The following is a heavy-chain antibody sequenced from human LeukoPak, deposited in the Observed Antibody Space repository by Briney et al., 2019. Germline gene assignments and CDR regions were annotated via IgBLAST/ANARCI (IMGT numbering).Heavy chain of an antibody. V-gene: IGHV3-23*01. CDR1: GLTVGSNT. Sequence: GGSLRLSCVASGLTVGSNTMSWVRQAPGKGLEWVSAISGSGGSTYYADSVKGRFTISRDNSKNTLYLQMNSLRAEDTAVYYCAKDPQYQLLWGQGTLVTVSS. CDR3: AKDPQYQLL. CDR2: ISGSGGST. J-gene: IGHJ4*02. D-gene: IGHD2-2*01.